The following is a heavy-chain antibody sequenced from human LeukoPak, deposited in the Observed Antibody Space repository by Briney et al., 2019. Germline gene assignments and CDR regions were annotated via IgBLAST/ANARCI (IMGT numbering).Heavy chain of an antibody. CDR2: IYYSGST. J-gene: IGHJ3*02. CDR3: ARINFGVVIDDAFDI. CDR1: GGSFSSYY. D-gene: IGHD3-3*01. Sequence: PSETLSLTCTVSGGSFSSYYWSWIRQPPGKGLEWIGYIYYSGSTNYNPSLKSRVTISVDTSKNQFSLKLSSVTAADTAEYYCARINFGVVIDDAFDIWGQGTMVTVSS. V-gene: IGHV4-59*01.